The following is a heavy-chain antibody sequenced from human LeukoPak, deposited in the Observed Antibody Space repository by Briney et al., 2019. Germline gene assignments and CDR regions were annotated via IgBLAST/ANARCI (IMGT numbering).Heavy chain of an antibody. CDR2: INPSGGST. Sequence: ASVKVSCKASGYTFTSYYMHWVRQAPGQGLEWMGIINPSGGSTNYAQKFQGTVTMTKDTSTSTAYMELRSLRSDDTAVLYCARDDYGGNSGLFDFWGQGTLVTVSS. CDR3: ARDDYGGNSGLFDF. D-gene: IGHD4-23*01. CDR1: GYTFTSYY. J-gene: IGHJ4*02. V-gene: IGHV1-46*01.